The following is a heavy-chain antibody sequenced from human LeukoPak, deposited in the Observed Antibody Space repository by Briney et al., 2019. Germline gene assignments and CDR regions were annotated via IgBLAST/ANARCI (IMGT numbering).Heavy chain of an antibody. D-gene: IGHD6-13*01. CDR3: ARDVSSSWYFIDY. V-gene: IGHV3-48*04. J-gene: IGHJ4*02. CDR1: GFTFSSYS. CDR2: ISSSSGTI. Sequence: AGGSLRLSCAASGFTFSSYSMNWVRQAPGKGLEWVSYISSSSGTIYYADSVKGRFTISRDNAKNSLYLQMHSLRAEDTAVYYCARDVSSSWYFIDYWGQGTLVTVSS.